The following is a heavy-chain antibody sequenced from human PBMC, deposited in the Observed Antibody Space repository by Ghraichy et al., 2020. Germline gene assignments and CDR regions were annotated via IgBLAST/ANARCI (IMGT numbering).Heavy chain of an antibody. CDR2: ISSSGSTI. CDR3: ARDPWRDTAVAGLFDY. J-gene: IGHJ4*02. D-gene: IGHD6-19*01. Sequence: GGSLRLSCAASGFTFSDYYMSWIRQAPGKGLEWVSYISSSGSTIYYADSVKGRFTISRDNAKNSLYLQMNSLRAEDTAVYYCARDPWRDTAVAGLFDYWGQGTLVTVSS. V-gene: IGHV3-11*01. CDR1: GFTFSDYY.